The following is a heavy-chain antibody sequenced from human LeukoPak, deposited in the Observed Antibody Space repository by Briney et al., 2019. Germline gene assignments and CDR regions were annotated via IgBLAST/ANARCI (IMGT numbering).Heavy chain of an antibody. CDR2: IYPGDSDT. Sequence: GESLKISCKGSGYSFTSYWIGWVRQVPGKGLEWMGIIYPGDSDTRYSPSFQGQVTISADKSISTAYLQWSSLKASDTAMYYCARRGGSSSSGGSFDYWGQGTLVTVSS. J-gene: IGHJ4*02. D-gene: IGHD6-6*01. CDR1: GYSFTSYW. CDR3: ARRGGSSSSGGSFDY. V-gene: IGHV5-51*01.